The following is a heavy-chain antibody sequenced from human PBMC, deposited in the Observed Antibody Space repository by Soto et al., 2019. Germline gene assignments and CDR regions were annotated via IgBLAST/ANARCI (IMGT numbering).Heavy chain of an antibody. D-gene: IGHD3-9*01. J-gene: IGHJ5*02. CDR2: ISAGNGNT. CDR1: GYTFTSYG. Sequence: ASVKVSCKASGYTFTSYGISWVRQAPGQGLEWMGWISAGNGNTKYSQKFQGRVTITRDTSASTAYMELSSLRSEDTAVYYCARSSGVYDLLAWGQGTLVTVSS. V-gene: IGHV1-18*01. CDR3: ARSSGVYDLLA.